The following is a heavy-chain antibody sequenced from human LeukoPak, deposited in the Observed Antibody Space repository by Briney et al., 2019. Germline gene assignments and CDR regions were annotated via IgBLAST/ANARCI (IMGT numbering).Heavy chain of an antibody. CDR1: GDSISSYY. Sequence: SETLSLTCTVPGDSISSYYWGWIRQPPGKGLEWIGYIYYSGSTNYNPSLKSRVTISVDTSKNQFSLKLSSVTAADTAVYYCARDLGGFDYWGQGTLVTVSS. CDR3: ARDLGGFDY. J-gene: IGHJ4*02. CDR2: IYYSGST. V-gene: IGHV4-59*01.